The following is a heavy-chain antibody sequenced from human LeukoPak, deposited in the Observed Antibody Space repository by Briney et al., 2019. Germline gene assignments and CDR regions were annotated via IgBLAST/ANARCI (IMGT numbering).Heavy chain of an antibody. D-gene: IGHD3-10*01. CDR2: IKSKTDSGTT. CDR3: TTERTGIADY. V-gene: IGHV3-15*01. CDR1: GLTFSNAW. Sequence: GGSLRLSCAASGLTFSNAWMSWVRQAPGKGLEWVGRIKSKTDSGTTDYAAPVKGRFTISRDDSKNTLYLQMNSLKTEDTAVYYCTTERTGIADYWGQGTLVTVSS. J-gene: IGHJ4*02.